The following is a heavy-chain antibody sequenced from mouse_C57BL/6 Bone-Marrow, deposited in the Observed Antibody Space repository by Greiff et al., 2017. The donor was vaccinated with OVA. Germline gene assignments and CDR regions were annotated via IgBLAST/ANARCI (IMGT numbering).Heavy chain of an antibody. CDR2: ISNGGGST. V-gene: IGHV5-12*01. CDR1: GFTFSDYY. Sequence: EVNVVESGGGLVQPGGSLKLSCAASGFTFSDYYMYWVRQTPEKGLEWVAYISNGGGSTYYPDTVKGRFTISRDNAKNTLYLQMSRLKSEDTAMYYCARRGYYGSSLYYYAMGYWGQGTSVTVSS. CDR3: ARRGYYGSSLYYYAMGY. D-gene: IGHD1-1*01. J-gene: IGHJ4*01.